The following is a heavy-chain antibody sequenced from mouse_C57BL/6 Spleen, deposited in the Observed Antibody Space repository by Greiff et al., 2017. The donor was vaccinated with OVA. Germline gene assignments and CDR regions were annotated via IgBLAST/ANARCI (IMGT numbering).Heavy chain of an antibody. Sequence: DVHLVESGPELVKPGDSVKISCKASGYSFTGYFMNWVMQSHGKSLEWIGRINPYNGDTFYNQKFKGKATLTVDKSSSTAHMELRSLTSEDSAVYYCARDDYDVGDYFDYWGQGTTLTVSS. J-gene: IGHJ2*01. V-gene: IGHV1-20*01. CDR3: ARDDYDVGDYFDY. CDR2: INPYNGDT. D-gene: IGHD2-4*01. CDR1: GYSFTGYF.